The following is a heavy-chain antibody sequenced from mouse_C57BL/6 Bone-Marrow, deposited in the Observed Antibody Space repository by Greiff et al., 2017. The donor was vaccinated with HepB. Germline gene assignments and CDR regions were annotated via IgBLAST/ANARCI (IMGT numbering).Heavy chain of an antibody. V-gene: IGHV1-83*01. J-gene: IGHJ1*03. CDR3: SSYDYDWYFDV. CDR1: YTFTDYYM. CDR2: YPGSGNTY. D-gene: IGHD2-4*01. Sequence: VQLQQSGPELVKPGASVKMSCKASGYTFTDYYMHWVKQKPGKGLEWIGEIYPGSGNTYYNEKFKGKATLTSDTSSSTAYMQLSSLTSEDSAVYFCASSYDYDWYFDVWGTGTTVTVSS.